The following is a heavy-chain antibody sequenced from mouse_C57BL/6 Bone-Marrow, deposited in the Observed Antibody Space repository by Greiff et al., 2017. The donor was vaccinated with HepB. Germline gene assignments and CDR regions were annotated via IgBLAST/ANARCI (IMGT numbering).Heavy chain of an antibody. Sequence: EVQGVESGGDLVKPGGSLKLSCAASGFTFSSYGMSWVRQTPDKRLEWVATISSGGSYTYYPDSVKGRFTISRDNAKNTLYLQMSSLKSEDTAMYYCARHGIYYDCMDYWGQGTSVTVSS. D-gene: IGHD2-4*01. J-gene: IGHJ4*01. CDR1: GFTFSSYG. V-gene: IGHV5-6*01. CDR3: ARHGIYYDCMDY. CDR2: ISSGGSYT.